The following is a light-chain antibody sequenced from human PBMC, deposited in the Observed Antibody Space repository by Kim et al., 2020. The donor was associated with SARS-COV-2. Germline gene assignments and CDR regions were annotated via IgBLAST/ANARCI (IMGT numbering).Light chain of an antibody. CDR1: QSITTY. CDR2: VAS. Sequence: ASVGDILTIACRASQSITTYLEWYQQKPGKAPNLLIYVASRLQSGVPSRFSGSGSGTVFTLTIRSLQPEDSATYYWQQSFSAPLTFGGGTKVDIK. V-gene: IGKV1-39*01. CDR3: QQSFSAPLT. J-gene: IGKJ4*01.